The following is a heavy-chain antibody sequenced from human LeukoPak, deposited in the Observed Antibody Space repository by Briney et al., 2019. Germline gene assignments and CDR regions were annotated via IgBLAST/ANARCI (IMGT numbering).Heavy chain of an antibody. V-gene: IGHV3-30-3*02. D-gene: IGHD3-10*01. J-gene: IGHJ4*02. Sequence: GGSLRLSCAASGFTFSNYAMSWVRQAPGKGLEWVAVISYDGSNKYYADSVKGRFTISRDNSKNTLYLQMNSLRAEDTAVYYCAKLHGSGSRDYWGQGTLVTVSS. CDR2: ISYDGSNK. CDR1: GFTFSNYA. CDR3: AKLHGSGSRDY.